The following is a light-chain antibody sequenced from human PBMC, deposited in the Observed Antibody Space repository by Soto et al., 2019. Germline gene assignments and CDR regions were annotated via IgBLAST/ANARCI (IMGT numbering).Light chain of an antibody. Sequence: DIQMTQSPSTPSTSVGDRVTITCRASQSISSWLAWYQQKPGKAPKLLIYDASSLASGVPSRFSGSGSGTEFTLTISSLQPDDFATYYCQQYKSYPLTCGYGTKVHIK. V-gene: IGKV1-5*01. J-gene: IGKJ1*01. CDR1: QSISSW. CDR3: QQYKSYPLT. CDR2: DAS.